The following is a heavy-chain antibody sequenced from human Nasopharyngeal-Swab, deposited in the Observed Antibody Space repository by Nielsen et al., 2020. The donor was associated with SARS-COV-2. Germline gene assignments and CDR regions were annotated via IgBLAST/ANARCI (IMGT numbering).Heavy chain of an antibody. D-gene: IGHD1-7*01. V-gene: IGHV4-59*01. CDR2: IYYSGST. Sequence: WIRQPPGKGLEWIGYIYYSGSTNYNPSHKRRVTISVDTSKNQFSLKLSSVTAADTAVYYCARGGPGLELFSRFDPWGQGTLVTVSS. CDR3: ARGGPGLELFSRFDP. J-gene: IGHJ5*02.